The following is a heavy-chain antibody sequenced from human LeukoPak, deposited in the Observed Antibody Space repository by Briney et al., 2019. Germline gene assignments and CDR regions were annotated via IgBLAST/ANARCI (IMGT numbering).Heavy chain of an antibody. V-gene: IGHV3-30*04. D-gene: IGHD5-18*01. J-gene: IGHJ4*02. Sequence: GGSLRLSCAASGFTFSSYAMHWVRQAPGKGLEWVAVISYDGSNKYYADSVKGRFTISRDNSKNTLYLQMNSLRAEDTAVYYCARVPGYSYPDYWGQGTLVTVSS. CDR2: ISYDGSNK. CDR1: GFTFSSYA. CDR3: ARVPGYSYPDY.